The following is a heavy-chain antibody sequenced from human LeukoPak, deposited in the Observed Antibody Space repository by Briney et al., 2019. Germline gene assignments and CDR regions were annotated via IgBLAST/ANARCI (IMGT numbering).Heavy chain of an antibody. J-gene: IGHJ4*02. V-gene: IGHV3-7*01. CDR1: RFTLSTYW. Sequence: GGSLRLSCAASRFTLSTYWMSWVRQAPGKGLEWVAHIKQDGSQEYYVDSVKGRFTISRDNAKNSLYLQMNSLRAEDTAVYYCARWLGKQWPIDYWGQGTLVTVSS. CDR2: IKQDGSQE. D-gene: IGHD6-19*01. CDR3: ARWLGKQWPIDY.